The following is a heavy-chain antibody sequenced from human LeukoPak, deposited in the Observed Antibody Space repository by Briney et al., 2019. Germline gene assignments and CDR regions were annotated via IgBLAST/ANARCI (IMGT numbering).Heavy chain of an antibody. CDR2: ISSSGSTM. J-gene: IGHJ4*02. CDR1: GFTFSDYY. CDR3: ARELDYDSSGYPYFDY. V-gene: IGHV3-11*01. Sequence: GGSLRLSCAASGFTFSDYYMSWIRQAPGKGLEWVSYISSSGSTMYYADSVKGRFTISRDNAKNSLYLQMNSLRAEDTAVYYCARELDYDSSGYPYFDYWGQGTLVTVSS. D-gene: IGHD3-22*01.